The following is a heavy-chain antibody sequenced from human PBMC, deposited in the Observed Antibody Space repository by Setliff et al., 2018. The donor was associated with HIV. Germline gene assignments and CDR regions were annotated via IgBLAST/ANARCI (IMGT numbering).Heavy chain of an antibody. J-gene: IGHJ4*02. CDR1: GASISSGNCY. Sequence: SETLSLTCTVSGASISSGNCYWSWIRQPAGKGLEWIGRIYTSGSTNYNPSLKSRVTISLDTSKNQFSLKLSSVTAADTAVYYCARDQADYIYGRNVFDYWGQGSLVTVSS. D-gene: IGHD5-18*01. CDR3: ARDQADYIYGRNVFDY. V-gene: IGHV4-61*02. CDR2: IYTSGST.